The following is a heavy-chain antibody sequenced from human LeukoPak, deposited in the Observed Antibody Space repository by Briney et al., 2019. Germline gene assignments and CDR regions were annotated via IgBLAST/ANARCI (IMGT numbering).Heavy chain of an antibody. CDR2: VYHSGST. CDR1: GGPVSSASHY. J-gene: IGHJ5*01. CDR3: VRWQQPRGFDS. D-gene: IGHD5-18*01. Sequence: SETLSLTCTVSGGPVSSASHYWSWIRQPPGKGLEWIGNVYHSGSTNYNPSLKTRLSLSVDTSKHQFSLRLRSVTAADTAIYYCVRWQQPRGFDSWGQGTLVSVSS. V-gene: IGHV4-61*01.